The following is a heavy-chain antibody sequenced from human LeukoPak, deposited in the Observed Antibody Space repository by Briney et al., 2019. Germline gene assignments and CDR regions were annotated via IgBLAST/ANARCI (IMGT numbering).Heavy chain of an antibody. J-gene: IGHJ4*02. V-gene: IGHV4-31*03. CDR1: GGSISSGGYY. Sequence: SETLSLTCTVSGGSISSGGYYWSWIRQHPGKGLEWIGYIYYSGSTYYNPSLKSRVTISVDTSKNQFSLKLSPVTAADTAVYYCARSGLYYFDYWGQGTLVTVSS. CDR2: IYYSGST. CDR3: ARSGLYYFDY.